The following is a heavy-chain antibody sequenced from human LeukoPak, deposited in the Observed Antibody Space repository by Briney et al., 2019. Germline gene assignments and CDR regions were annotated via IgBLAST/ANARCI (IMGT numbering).Heavy chain of an antibody. J-gene: IGHJ4*02. CDR3: AKGAYDYIEMGYFDY. CDR1: GFSISNFA. D-gene: IGHD5-12*01. Sequence: GGSLRLSCAASGFSISNFAMSWVRQAQGKGLEWVSLIIASSGSTFYADSVKGRFTVSRDNSKNTLFLQMNSLRAEDTAVYYCAKGAYDYIEMGYFDYWGQGTLVTVSS. V-gene: IGHV3-23*01. CDR2: IIASSGST.